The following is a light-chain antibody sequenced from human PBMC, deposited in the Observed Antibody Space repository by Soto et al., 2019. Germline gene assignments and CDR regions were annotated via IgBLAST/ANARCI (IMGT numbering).Light chain of an antibody. CDR2: GAS. CDR3: QQYGGSPYT. CDR1: QSVRSNY. Sequence: EILLTQSPGTLSLSPGERATLSCRASQSVRSNYLAWYQRKPGQAPRLLIYGASTRDTGIPDRFSGTGSGTDFTLTISRLEPEDFAVYYCQQYGGSPYTFGQGTKLEIK. J-gene: IGKJ2*01. V-gene: IGKV3-20*01.